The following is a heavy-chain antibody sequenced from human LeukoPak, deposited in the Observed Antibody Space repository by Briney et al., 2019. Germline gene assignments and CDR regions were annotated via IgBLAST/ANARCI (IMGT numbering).Heavy chain of an antibody. CDR3: ARDSSDYVWGSYRSFDP. CDR2: ISSSSSYI. J-gene: IGHJ5*02. D-gene: IGHD3-16*02. Sequence: PGGSLRLSCAASGFTFSSYSMNWVRQAPGKGLEWVSSISSSSSYIYYADSVKGRFTISRDNAKNSLYLQMNSLRAEDTAVYYCARDSSDYVWGSYRSFDPWGQGTLVTVSS. V-gene: IGHV3-21*01. CDR1: GFTFSSYS.